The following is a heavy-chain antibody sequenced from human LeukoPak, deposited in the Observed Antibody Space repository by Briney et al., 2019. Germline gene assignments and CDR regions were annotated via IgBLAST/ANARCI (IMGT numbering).Heavy chain of an antibody. CDR2: IYYSGNS. Sequence: NHSETLSLTCTVSGGSISSGSHYWGWIRQPPGKELEWIGKIYYSGNSYYNPSLKSRVTISVDASKNQFSLNLSSVTAADTAVYYCARLSYGSGSHYNFYFDFWGQGTLVTVSA. V-gene: IGHV4-39*01. CDR1: GGSISSGSHY. D-gene: IGHD3-10*01. CDR3: ARLSYGSGSHYNFYFDF. J-gene: IGHJ4*02.